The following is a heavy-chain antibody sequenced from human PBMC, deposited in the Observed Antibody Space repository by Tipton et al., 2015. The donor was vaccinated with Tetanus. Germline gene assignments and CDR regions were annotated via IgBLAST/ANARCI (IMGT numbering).Heavy chain of an antibody. J-gene: IGHJ2*01. CDR2: IYYSGST. CDR3: ARVSLNCTNGVCYPYWYFDL. CDR1: GGSISSGGYY. Sequence: LRLSCTVSGGSISSGGYYWSWIRQHPGKGLEWIGYIYYSGSTYYNPSLKSRVTISVDTSKNQFSLKLSSVTAADTAVYYCARVSLNCTNGVCYPYWYFDLWGRGTLVTVSS. V-gene: IGHV4-31*03. D-gene: IGHD2-8*01.